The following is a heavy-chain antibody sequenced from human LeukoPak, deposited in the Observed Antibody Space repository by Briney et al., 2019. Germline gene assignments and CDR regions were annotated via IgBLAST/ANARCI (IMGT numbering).Heavy chain of an antibody. CDR1: GFTFSSYA. CDR2: ISGSGGST. CDR3: ARETYYYGSGSYCFDY. Sequence: PGGSLRLSCAASGFTFSSYAMSWVRQAPGKGLEWVSAISGSGGSTYYADSVKGRFTISRDNSKNTLYLQMNSLRAEDTAVYYCARETYYYGSGSYCFDYWGQGTLVTVSS. D-gene: IGHD3-10*01. V-gene: IGHV3-23*01. J-gene: IGHJ4*02.